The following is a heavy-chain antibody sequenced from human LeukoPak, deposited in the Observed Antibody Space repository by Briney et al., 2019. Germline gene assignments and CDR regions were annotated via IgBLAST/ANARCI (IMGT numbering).Heavy chain of an antibody. CDR3: AKGQRLDYYFDY. J-gene: IGHJ4*02. Sequence: PGGSLRLSCAASGFTFSSYAMSWVRQAPGKGLEWVSAISGSGGSTYYADSVKGRFTISRDNSKNTLYLRMNSLRAEDTAVYYCAKGQRLDYYFDYWGQGTLVTVSS. CDR1: GFTFSSYA. V-gene: IGHV3-23*01. D-gene: IGHD6-25*01. CDR2: ISGSGGST.